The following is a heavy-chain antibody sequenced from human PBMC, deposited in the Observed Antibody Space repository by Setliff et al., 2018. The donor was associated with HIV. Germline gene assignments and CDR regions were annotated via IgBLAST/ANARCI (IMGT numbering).Heavy chain of an antibody. V-gene: IGHV1-8*01. CDR2: VSPSIGNS. CDR1: GYSFTKYE. Sequence: ASVKVSCKASGYSFTKYEINWVRQAPGQGLEWLGWVSPSIGNSDYAQKFKGRISLTTDTSIRTAYMELRGLKSDDTAVYFCARRGEERNMITGALGVWGQGSLVTVSS. D-gene: IGHD3-16*01. J-gene: IGHJ3*01. CDR3: ARRGEERNMITGALGV.